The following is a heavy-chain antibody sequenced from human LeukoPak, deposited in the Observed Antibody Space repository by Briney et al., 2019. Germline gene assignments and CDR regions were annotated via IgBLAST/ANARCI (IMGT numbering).Heavy chain of an antibody. D-gene: IGHD3-10*01. CDR2: MNPNSGNT. Sequence: GASVKVSCKASGYTFTSYDINWVRQATGQGLEWMGWMNPNSGNTGYAQKFQGRDTMTRNTSISTAYMELSSLRSEDTAVYYCATTSGYYYYMDVWGKGTTVTVSS. CDR3: ATTSGYYYYMDV. J-gene: IGHJ6*03. CDR1: GYTFTSYD. V-gene: IGHV1-8*01.